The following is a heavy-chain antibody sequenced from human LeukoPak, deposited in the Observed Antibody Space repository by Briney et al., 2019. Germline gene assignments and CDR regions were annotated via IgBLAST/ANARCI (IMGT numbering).Heavy chain of an antibody. CDR2: INSGGAST. Sequence: PGGSLRLSCAASGFTFSSHWMNWVRQAPGKGLVWVSRINSGGASTTYADSVKGRFTVSRDNAKNTLYLQMNSLRDEDSAVYFCVSGPYTSSWWGAFEMWGQGTMVSVSS. D-gene: IGHD6-13*01. V-gene: IGHV3-74*01. CDR1: GFTFSSHW. J-gene: IGHJ3*02. CDR3: VSGPYTSSWWGAFEM.